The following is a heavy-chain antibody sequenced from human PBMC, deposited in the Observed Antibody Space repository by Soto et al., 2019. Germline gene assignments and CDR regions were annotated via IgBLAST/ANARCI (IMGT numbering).Heavy chain of an antibody. CDR1: GGSFSDYY. CDR3: ARARKGSGSDYYYHYGMDV. Sequence: PSETLSLTCSVYGGSFSDYYWSWIRQPPGKGLEWIGEIKHSGSTNYNPSLKSRVTISVHTSKNQFSLKLSSVTAADTAVYYCARARKGSGSDYYYHYGMDVWGKGTTVTVSS. D-gene: IGHD3-3*01. J-gene: IGHJ6*04. CDR2: IKHSGST. V-gene: IGHV4-34*01.